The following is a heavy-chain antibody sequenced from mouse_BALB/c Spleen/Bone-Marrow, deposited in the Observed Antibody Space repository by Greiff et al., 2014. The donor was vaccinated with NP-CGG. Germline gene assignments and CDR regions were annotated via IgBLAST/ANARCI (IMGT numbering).Heavy chain of an antibody. CDR1: GFTFGSFG. CDR2: ISSGSTAI. J-gene: IGHJ1*01. CDR3: ARGGNWDDFDV. V-gene: IGHV5-17*02. Sequence: EVKLVESGGGLVQPGGSRKLSCAASGFTFGSFGMHWVRQAPEKGLEWVAYISSGSTAICYADTVKGRFTISRDNPKNPLFLQMTSLRSEDTAMYYCARGGNWDDFDVWGAGTTVTVSS. D-gene: IGHD4-1*01.